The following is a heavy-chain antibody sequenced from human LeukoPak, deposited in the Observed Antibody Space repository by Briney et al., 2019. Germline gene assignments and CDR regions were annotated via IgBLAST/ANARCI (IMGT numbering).Heavy chain of an antibody. CDR3: ARATYYYDSSGYYPEYYFDY. D-gene: IGHD3-22*01. CDR1: GGTFSSYA. CDR2: IIPIFGTA. J-gene: IGHJ4*02. V-gene: IGHV1-69*13. Sequence: SVKVSCKASGGTFSSYAISWVRQAPGQGLEWMGGIIPIFGTANYAQKFQGRVTITVDESTSTAYMELSSLRSEDTAVYYCARATYYYDSSGYYPEYYFDYWGQGTLVTVSS.